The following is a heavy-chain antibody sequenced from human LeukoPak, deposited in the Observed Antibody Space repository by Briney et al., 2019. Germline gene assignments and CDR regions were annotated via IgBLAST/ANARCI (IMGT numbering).Heavy chain of an antibody. V-gene: IGHV4-38-2*01. D-gene: IGHD2-8*01. CDR1: GYSISSGYY. J-gene: IGHJ4*02. Sequence: SETLSLTCAVSGYSISSGYYWGWIRQPPGKGLEWIGSIYHSGSTYYNSSLKSRVTISVDTSKNQFSLKLSSVTAADTAVYYCARHLMVYANFDYWGQGTLVTVSS. CDR2: IYHSGST. CDR3: ARHLMVYANFDY.